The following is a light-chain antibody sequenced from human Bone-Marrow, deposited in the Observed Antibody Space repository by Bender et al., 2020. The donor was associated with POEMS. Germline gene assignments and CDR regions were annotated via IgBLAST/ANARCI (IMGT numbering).Light chain of an antibody. CDR2: EVT. CDR3: NSYGGSNNFV. CDR1: SSDIGGYNY. Sequence: QSVLTQPPSASGTPGQSVTISCTGTSSDIGGYNYVSWYQQRPDKAPKLIIYEVTKRPSGVPDRFSGSKSGNTASLTVSGLQAEDEADYYCNSYGGSNNFVFGAGTKVTVL. J-gene: IGLJ1*01. V-gene: IGLV2-8*01.